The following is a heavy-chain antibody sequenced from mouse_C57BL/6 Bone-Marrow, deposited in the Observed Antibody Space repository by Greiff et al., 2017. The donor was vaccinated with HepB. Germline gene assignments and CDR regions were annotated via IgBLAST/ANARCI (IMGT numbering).Heavy chain of an antibody. CDR2: IYPGSGNT. Sequence: QVQLKESGAELVRPGASVKLSCKASGYTFTDYYINWVKQRPGQGLEWIARIYPGSGNTYYNEKFKGKATLTAEKSSSTAYLQLSILTSEDSAVYFCARAYGSSRGFAYWGQGTLVTVSA. CDR1: GYTFTDYY. J-gene: IGHJ3*01. V-gene: IGHV1-76*01. D-gene: IGHD1-1*01. CDR3: ARAYGSSRGFAY.